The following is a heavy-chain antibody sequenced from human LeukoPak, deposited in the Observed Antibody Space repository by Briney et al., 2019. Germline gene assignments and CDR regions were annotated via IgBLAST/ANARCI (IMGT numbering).Heavy chain of an antibody. CDR1: GYTFTSYG. J-gene: IGHJ5*02. D-gene: IGHD3-16*01. CDR3: ARGSYDYVWGSYCGDRFDP. V-gene: IGHV1-18*01. Sequence: ASVKVSCKASGYTFTSYGISWVRQAPGQGLEWMGWISAYNGNTNYAQKLQGRVTMTTDTSTSTAYMELRSLRSADTAESYCARGSYDYVWGSYCGDRFDPWGQGNLVTVSS. CDR2: ISAYNGNT.